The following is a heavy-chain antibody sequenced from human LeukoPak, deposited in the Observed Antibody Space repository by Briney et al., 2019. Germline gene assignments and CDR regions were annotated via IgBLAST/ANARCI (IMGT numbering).Heavy chain of an antibody. CDR1: GFTFTSYA. Sequence: GGSLRLSCAASGFTFTSYAMSWVRQAPGKGLEWVSAVSGSGDYTYFADSMKGRFTISRDNSKNTLYLQMNSLRAEDTAVYYCASGLELDYWGQGTLVTVSS. V-gene: IGHV3-23*01. D-gene: IGHD6-25*01. CDR2: VSGSGDYT. J-gene: IGHJ4*02. CDR3: ASGLELDY.